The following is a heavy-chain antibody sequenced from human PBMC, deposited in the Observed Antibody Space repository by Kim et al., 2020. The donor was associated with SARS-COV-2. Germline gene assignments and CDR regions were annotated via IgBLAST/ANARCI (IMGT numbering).Heavy chain of an antibody. J-gene: IGHJ6*02. CDR1: GHTFTSYA. CDR2: INAGNGNT. V-gene: IGHV1-3*01. CDR3: ARYLSYSSSWYYDYGMDV. D-gene: IGHD6-13*01. Sequence: ASVKVSCKASGHTFTSYAMHWVRQAPGQRLEWMGWINAGNGNTKYSQKFQGRVTITRDTSASTAYMELSSLRSEDTAVYYCARYLSYSSSWYYDYGMDVWGQGTTVTVSS.